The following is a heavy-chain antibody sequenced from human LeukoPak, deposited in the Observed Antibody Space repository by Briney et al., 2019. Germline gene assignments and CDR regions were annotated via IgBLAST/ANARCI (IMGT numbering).Heavy chain of an antibody. CDR1: GYTFTGYY. D-gene: IGHD6-13*01. CDR3: ARAESLLAAADY. Sequence: ASVKVSCKASGYTFTGYYMHWVRQAPGQGLAWMGWINPNSGGTNYAQKFQGRVTMTRDTSISTAYMELSRLRSDDTAVYYCARAESLLAAADYWGQGTLVTVSS. CDR2: INPNSGGT. V-gene: IGHV1-2*02. J-gene: IGHJ4*02.